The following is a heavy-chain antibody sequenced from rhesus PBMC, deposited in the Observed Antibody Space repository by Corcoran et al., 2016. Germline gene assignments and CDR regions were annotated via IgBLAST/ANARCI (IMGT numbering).Heavy chain of an antibody. D-gene: IGHD5-24*01. CDR1: GASLRSNY. CDR3: ATSVYTGRYFDI. CDR2: ISGCDGST. J-gene: IGHJ2*01. V-gene: IGHV4-173*01. Sequence: QLQVQESGPGLVKPSATLSLTCAVSGASLRSNYWSWIRHPPGKGLEWIGRISGCDGSTDYNPSLKSRVTISTDTSKKQFSLKLSSVTAADTAVYYCATSVYTGRYFDIWGPGTPVTISS.